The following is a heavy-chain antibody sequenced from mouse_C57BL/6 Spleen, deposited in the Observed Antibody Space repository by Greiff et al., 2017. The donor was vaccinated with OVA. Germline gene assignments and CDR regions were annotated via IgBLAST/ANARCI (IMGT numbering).Heavy chain of an antibody. CDR3: AREGDYGYFDV. J-gene: IGHJ1*03. V-gene: IGHV1-55*01. CDR1: GYTFPSYW. CDR2: IYPGSGRT. D-gene: IGHD2-13*01. Sequence: VQLQQPGAELVKPGASVKMSCKASGYTFPSYWITWVKQRPGLGLEWIGAIYPGSGRTNYNEKFKSKATLTVDTSSSTAYMQLSSLTSEDSAVEYGAREGDYGYFDVWGTGATVTVST.